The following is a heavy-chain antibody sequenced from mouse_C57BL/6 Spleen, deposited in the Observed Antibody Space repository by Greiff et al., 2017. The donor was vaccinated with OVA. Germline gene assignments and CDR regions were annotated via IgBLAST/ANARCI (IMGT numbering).Heavy chain of an antibody. CDR3: ARERCYYDYDSWFAY. Sequence: VQLQQPGTELVKPGASVKLSCKASGYTFTSYWMHWVKQRPGQGLEWIGNINPSNGGTNYNEQFKSKATLTVDKSSSTAYMQLSSLTSDIPAVYYCARERCYYDYDSWFAYWGQGTLVTVAA. V-gene: IGHV1-53*01. D-gene: IGHD2-4*01. CDR2: INPSNGGT. J-gene: IGHJ3*01. CDR1: GYTFTSYW.